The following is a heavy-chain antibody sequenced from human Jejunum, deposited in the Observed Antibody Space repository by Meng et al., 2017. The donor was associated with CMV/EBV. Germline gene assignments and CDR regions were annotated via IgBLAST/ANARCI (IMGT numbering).Heavy chain of an antibody. Sequence: SGCSVSSGAHHLNWIRPAPREGLEWIGFIFSIGGTYYNPSLKSRVTISLDTSRNQFSLKLTSVTAADTAVYYCARGMVSSSWTPDYWGQGTLVTVSS. J-gene: IGHJ4*02. D-gene: IGHD6-13*01. CDR1: GCSVSSGAHH. CDR3: ARGMVSSSWTPDY. CDR2: IFSIGGT. V-gene: IGHV4-61*08.